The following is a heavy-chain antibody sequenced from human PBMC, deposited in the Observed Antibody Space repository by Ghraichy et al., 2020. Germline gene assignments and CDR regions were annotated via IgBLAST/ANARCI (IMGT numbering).Heavy chain of an antibody. CDR3: AKKSPPPGISTAGTSGNWFDP. CDR2: ISGSGSET. Sequence: GGSLRLSCAASGFTFSNYAMSWVRQAPGKGLEWVSAISGSGSETFYADSVKGRFTISRDNSKNTLFLQMNSLRAEDTAVYYCAKKSPPPGISTAGTSGNWFDPWGQGTLVTVSS. CDR1: GFTFSNYA. J-gene: IGHJ5*02. D-gene: IGHD6-13*01. V-gene: IGHV3-23*01.